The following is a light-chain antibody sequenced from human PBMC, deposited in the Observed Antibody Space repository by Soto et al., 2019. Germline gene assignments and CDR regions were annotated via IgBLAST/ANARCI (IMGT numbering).Light chain of an antibody. CDR1: QSVSSY. V-gene: IGKV3-11*01. CDR2: EAS. Sequence: EIVLTQPPATLSLSPGERATLSCRASQSVSSYLAWYQQKPGQAPRLLIYEASNRATGIPARFSGSGSGTDFTLTISSLEPEDFAVYYCQQRSNWCTFGQGTKVDIK. J-gene: IGKJ1*01. CDR3: QQRSNWCT.